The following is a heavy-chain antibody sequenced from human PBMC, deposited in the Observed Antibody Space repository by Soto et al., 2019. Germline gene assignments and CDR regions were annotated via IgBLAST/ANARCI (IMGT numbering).Heavy chain of an antibody. CDR1: GYTFTSYA. Sequence: GASVKVSCKASGYTFTSYAMHWVRQAPGQRLEWMGWINAGNGNTKYSQKFQGRVTITRDTSASTAYLELSSLRSEDTAVYYCARAVAVPADFDYWGQGTLVTVSS. CDR3: ARAVAVPADFDY. V-gene: IGHV1-3*01. CDR2: INAGNGNT. J-gene: IGHJ4*02. D-gene: IGHD6-19*01.